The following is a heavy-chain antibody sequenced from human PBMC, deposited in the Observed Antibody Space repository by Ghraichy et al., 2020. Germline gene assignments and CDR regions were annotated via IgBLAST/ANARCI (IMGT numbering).Heavy chain of an antibody. D-gene: IGHD2-2*01. V-gene: IGHV4-39*01. CDR3: ARQGSRDIVVVPAALVGVLPFDY. Sequence: SETLSLTCTVSGGSISSSSYYWGWIRQPPGKGLEWIGSIYYSGSTYYNPSLKSRVTISVDTSKNQFSLKLSSVTAADTAVYYFARQGSRDIVVVPAALVGVLPFDYWGQGTLVTVSS. CDR2: IYYSGST. J-gene: IGHJ4*02. CDR1: GGSISSSSYY.